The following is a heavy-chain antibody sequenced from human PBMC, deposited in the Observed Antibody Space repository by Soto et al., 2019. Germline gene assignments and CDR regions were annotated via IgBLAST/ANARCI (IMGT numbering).Heavy chain of an antibody. CDR2: IYWDDDK. V-gene: IGHV2-5*02. Sequence: QITLKESGPTLVKPTQTLTLTCTFSGFSLTTSGVGVAWIRQPPGKALEWLALIYWDDDKRYSPSLESRLTITKDTSTNQVVLTLTNIEPVDTATYYCAHTVAPRVADYWGQGTLVTVSS. CDR1: GFSLTTSGVG. D-gene: IGHD5-12*01. J-gene: IGHJ4*02. CDR3: AHTVAPRVADY.